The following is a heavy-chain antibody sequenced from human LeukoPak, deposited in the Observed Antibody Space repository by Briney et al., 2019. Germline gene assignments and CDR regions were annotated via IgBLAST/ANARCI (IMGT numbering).Heavy chain of an antibody. Sequence: GASVKASCKASGGTFSSYAISWVRQAPGQGLEWMGRIIPILGIANYAQKFQGRVTITADKSTSTAYMELSSLRSEDTAVYYCARGGIQSMDVWGQGPTVTVSS. CDR3: ARGGIQSMDV. CDR2: IIPILGIA. D-gene: IGHD5-18*01. V-gene: IGHV1-69*04. CDR1: GGTFSSYA. J-gene: IGHJ6*02.